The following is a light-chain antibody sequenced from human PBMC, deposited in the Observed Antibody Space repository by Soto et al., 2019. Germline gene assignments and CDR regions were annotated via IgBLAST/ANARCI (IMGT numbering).Light chain of an antibody. V-gene: IGKV3-11*01. CDR3: QQRSNWYT. Sequence: EIVLTQSPATLSLSPGERATLSCRASQSVSSYLAWYQQKPGQAPRLLIYDASNRATGIPARFSGSVSGTDFTLNISSLEPEDFAVYYCQQRSNWYTFGQGTKLEIK. CDR1: QSVSSY. CDR2: DAS. J-gene: IGKJ2*01.